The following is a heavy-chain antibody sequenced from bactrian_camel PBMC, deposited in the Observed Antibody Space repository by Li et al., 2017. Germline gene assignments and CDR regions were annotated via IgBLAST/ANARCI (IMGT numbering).Heavy chain of an antibody. J-gene: IGHJ4*01. V-gene: IGHV3S54*01. CDR1: GYTHSTDI. D-gene: IGHD3*01. CDR3: AAARSTKDCFTRTYDY. CDR2: IYPGGDST. Sequence: HVQLVESGGGSVPAGGSLRLSCAASGYTHSTDIIAWFRQTPGKEREGVAQIYPGGDSTNYADSVKGRFTISQDTAKNTLYLQMENLKPEDTAMYNCAAARSTKDCFTRTYDYRGQGTQVTVS.